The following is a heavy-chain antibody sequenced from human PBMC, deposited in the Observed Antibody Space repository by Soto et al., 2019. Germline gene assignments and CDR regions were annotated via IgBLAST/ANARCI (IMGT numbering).Heavy chain of an antibody. CDR2: INHSGST. CDR3: ARGGLLWFGELLRYYYYGMDV. Sequence: SETLSLTCAVYCGSFSGYYWSWIRQPPGKGLEWIGEINHSGSTNYNPSIKSRVTISVDTSKNHFSLKLSSVTAADTAVYYCARGGLLWFGELLRYYYYGMDVWGQGTTVT. D-gene: IGHD3-10*01. V-gene: IGHV4-34*01. J-gene: IGHJ6*02. CDR1: CGSFSGYY.